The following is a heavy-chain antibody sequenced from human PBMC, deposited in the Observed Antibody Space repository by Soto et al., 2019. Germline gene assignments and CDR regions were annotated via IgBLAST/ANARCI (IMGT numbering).Heavy chain of an antibody. CDR3: ARDLDGRRPRIYYYGMDV. D-gene: IGHD6-19*01. J-gene: IGHJ6*02. CDR1: GGTFSSYA. Sequence: QVQLVQSGAEVKKPGSSVKVSCKASGGTFSSYAISWVRQAPGQGLEWMGGIIPIFGTANYAQKFQGRVTITADESTSTAYMELSSLRSEDTAVYYCARDLDGRRPRIYYYGMDVWGQGTTVTVSS. V-gene: IGHV1-69*01. CDR2: IIPIFGTA.